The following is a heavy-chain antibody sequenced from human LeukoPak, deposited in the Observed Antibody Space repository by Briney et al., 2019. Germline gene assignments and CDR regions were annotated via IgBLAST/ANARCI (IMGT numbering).Heavy chain of an antibody. D-gene: IGHD3-22*01. CDR2: TYFRGTT. J-gene: IGHJ4*02. Sequence: PSETLSLTCNVSGGPISDFYWSWIRQPPGKGPEWIGYTYFRGTTNYNPSFKSRVTISVDTSKNQFSLRLSSVTAADTAVYYCARDRFYDSSGFRRLDFWGQGVLVTVSS. V-gene: IGHV4-59*01. CDR1: GGPISDFY. CDR3: ARDRFYDSSGFRRLDF.